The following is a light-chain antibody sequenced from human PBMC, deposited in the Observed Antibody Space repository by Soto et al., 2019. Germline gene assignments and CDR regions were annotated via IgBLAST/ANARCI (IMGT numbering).Light chain of an antibody. CDR2: GVS. Sequence: EIVMTQSPATLSVSPGERATLSCRASQSVGQLAWYQQKPGQAPRLLIYGVSTMATGIPDRFSGSGSATEFSLTITSLQSEDVAVYHCQQGDDWPWTFGQGTKVESK. J-gene: IGKJ1*01. CDR1: QSVGQ. CDR3: QQGDDWPWT. V-gene: IGKV3-15*01.